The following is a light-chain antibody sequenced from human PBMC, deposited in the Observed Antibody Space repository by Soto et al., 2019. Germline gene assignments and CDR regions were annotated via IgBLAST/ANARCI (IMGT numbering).Light chain of an antibody. CDR3: LLFYNGPYV. CDR2: DTT. CDR1: TGAVTNGHY. J-gene: IGLJ1*01. V-gene: IGLV7-46*01. Sequence: QAVVTQEPSLTVSPGGTVTLTCGSSTGAVTNGHYPYWFQQKPGQAPRTLIYDTTNRHSWTPARSSGSLLGGKAALTLSGAQPEDEAEYYCLLFYNGPYVFGTGTKVTVL.